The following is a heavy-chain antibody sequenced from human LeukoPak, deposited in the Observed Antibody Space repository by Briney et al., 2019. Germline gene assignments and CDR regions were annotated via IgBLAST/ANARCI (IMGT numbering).Heavy chain of an antibody. CDR2: ISGSGGST. CDR1: GFTFSSYA. D-gene: IGHD1-26*01. Sequence: GGSLGLSCAASGFTFSSYAMSWVRQAPGKGLEWVSAISGSGGSTYYADSVKGRFTISRDNSKNTLYLQINSLRAEDTAVYYCAKDRAVGATPGGYFDYWGQGTLVTVSS. J-gene: IGHJ4*02. CDR3: AKDRAVGATPGGYFDY. V-gene: IGHV3-23*01.